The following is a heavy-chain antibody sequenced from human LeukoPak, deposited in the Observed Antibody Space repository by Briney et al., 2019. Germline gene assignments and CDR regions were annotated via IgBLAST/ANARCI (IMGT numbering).Heavy chain of an antibody. CDR1: GGSISSGGYP. Sequence: PSEILSLTCTVSGGSISSGGYPWSWIRQPPGKGLEWIGYIYDSGSTYYNPSLESRVTMSVDTSKNQFSLKLSSVTAADTAVYYCARGHQIPGPWGQGTLVTVSS. CDR2: IYDSGST. J-gene: IGHJ5*02. CDR3: ARGHQIPGP. V-gene: IGHV4-31*03. D-gene: IGHD7-27*01.